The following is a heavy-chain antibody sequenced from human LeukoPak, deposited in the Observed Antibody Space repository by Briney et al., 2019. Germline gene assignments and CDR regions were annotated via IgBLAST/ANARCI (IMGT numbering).Heavy chain of an antibody. V-gene: IGHV3-53*01. Sequence: PGGSLRLSCAASGFTVSSNYMSWVRQAPGKGLEWVSVIYSGGSTYYADSVKGRFTISRDNSKNTLYLQMNSLRAEDTAVYYCARDYYDSVSYGMDVWGQGTTVTVSS. CDR3: ARDYYDSVSYGMDV. CDR1: GFTVSSNY. D-gene: IGHD3-22*01. J-gene: IGHJ6*02. CDR2: IYSGGST.